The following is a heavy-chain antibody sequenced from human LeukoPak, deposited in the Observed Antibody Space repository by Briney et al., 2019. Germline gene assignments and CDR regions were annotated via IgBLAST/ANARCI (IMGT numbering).Heavy chain of an antibody. D-gene: IGHD6-19*01. CDR2: ISAYNGNT. Sequence: GASVKVSCKASGYTFTSYGISWVRQAPGQGLEWMRWISAYNGNTNYAQKLQGRVTMTTDTSTSTAYMELRSLRSDDTAVYYCARDLRVSRVAVACMGDSYWGQGTLVTVSS. J-gene: IGHJ4*02. CDR1: GYTFTSYG. CDR3: ARDLRVSRVAVACMGDSY. V-gene: IGHV1-18*01.